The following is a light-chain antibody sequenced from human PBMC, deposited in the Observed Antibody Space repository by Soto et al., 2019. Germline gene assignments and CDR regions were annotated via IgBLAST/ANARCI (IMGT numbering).Light chain of an antibody. CDR1: QSFLQSNGNNY. Sequence: DIVMTQSPLSLPVTPGAPASISCRSSQSFLQSNGNNYLDWYLQKPGQSPQLLIYLGSNRASGVPDRFSGSGSGTDFTLRISRVEAEDVGVYYCMQGLQPPLTFGQGTRLEIK. V-gene: IGKV2-28*01. J-gene: IGKJ5*01. CDR3: MQGLQPPLT. CDR2: LGS.